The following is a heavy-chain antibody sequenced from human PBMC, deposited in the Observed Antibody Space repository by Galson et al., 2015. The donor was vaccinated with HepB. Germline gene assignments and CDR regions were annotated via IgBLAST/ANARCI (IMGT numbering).Heavy chain of an antibody. V-gene: IGHV3-30*04. CDR3: ARDPEYCSSTSCYWGDPYYYYGMDV. Sequence: SLRLSCAASGFTFSSYAMHWVRQAPGKGLEWVAVISYDGSNKYYADSVKGRFTISRDNSKNTLYLQMNSLRAEDTAVYYCARDPEYCSSTSCYWGDPYYYYGMDVWGQGTTVTVSS. J-gene: IGHJ6*02. D-gene: IGHD2-2*01. CDR1: GFTFSSYA. CDR2: ISYDGSNK.